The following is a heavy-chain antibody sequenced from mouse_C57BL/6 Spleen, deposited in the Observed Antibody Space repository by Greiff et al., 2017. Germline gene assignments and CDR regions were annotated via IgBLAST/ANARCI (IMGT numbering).Heavy chain of an antibody. CDR3: ARSDYGSSYWYFDV. V-gene: IGHV1-82*01. J-gene: IGHJ1*03. CDR2: IYPGDGDT. D-gene: IGHD1-1*01. CDR1: GYAFSSSW. Sequence: QVQLQQSGPELVKPGASVKISCKASGYAFSSSWMNWVKQRPGKGLEWIGRIYPGDGDTNYNGTFKGKATLTADKSSSTAYMQLSSLTSEDSAVYFCARSDYGSSYWYFDVWGTGTTVTVSS.